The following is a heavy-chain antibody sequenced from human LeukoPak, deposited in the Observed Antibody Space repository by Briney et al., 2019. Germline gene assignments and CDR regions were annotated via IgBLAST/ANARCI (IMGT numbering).Heavy chain of an antibody. J-gene: IGHJ4*02. V-gene: IGHV1-2*06. Sequence: SVKVSCKASEYTFTGYYIHWVRQAPGQGLEWMGRLNPNTGGTNYAQNFQGRVTMTRDTSISTVYMELSSLRSDDTALYYCARDGDAEVDYWGQGTLVTVSS. CDR1: EYTFTGYY. CDR3: ARDGDAEVDY. D-gene: IGHD7-27*01. CDR2: LNPNTGGT.